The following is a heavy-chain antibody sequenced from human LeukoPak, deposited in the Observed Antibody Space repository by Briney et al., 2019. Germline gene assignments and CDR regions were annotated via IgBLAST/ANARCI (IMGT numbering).Heavy chain of an antibody. CDR1: GFTFSSYG. CDR2: ISYDGSNK. V-gene: IGHV3-30*18. CDR3: AKDRVTMVRGPGYYFDY. J-gene: IGHJ4*02. D-gene: IGHD3-10*01. Sequence: PGGSLRLSCAASGFTFSSYGMHWVSQAPGKGLEWVAVISYDGSNKYYADSVKGRFTISRDNSKNTLYLQMNSLRAEDTAVYYCAKDRVTMVRGPGYYFDYWGQGTLVTVSS.